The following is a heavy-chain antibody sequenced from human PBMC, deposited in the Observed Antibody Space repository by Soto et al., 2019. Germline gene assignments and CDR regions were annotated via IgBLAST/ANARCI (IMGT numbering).Heavy chain of an antibody. CDR2: IYWDDDK. CDR3: AHASSSWYEPYNWFDP. CDR1: GFSLSTSGVG. D-gene: IGHD6-13*01. J-gene: IGHJ5*02. Sequence: KESGPTLVKPTQTLTLTCTFSGFSLSTSGVGVGWIRQPPGKALEWLALIYWDDDKRYSPSLKSRLTITKDTSKNQVVLTMTNMDPVDTATYYCAHASSSWYEPYNWFDPWGQGTLVTVSS. V-gene: IGHV2-5*02.